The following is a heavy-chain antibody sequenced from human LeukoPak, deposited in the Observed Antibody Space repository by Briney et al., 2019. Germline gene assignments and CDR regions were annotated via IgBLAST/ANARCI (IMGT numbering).Heavy chain of an antibody. D-gene: IGHD6-19*01. V-gene: IGHV1-69*01. J-gene: IGHJ4*02. CDR1: RGTFSSYA. Sequence: SVKVSSKASRGTFSSYAISCVRQAPGQGVEWRVGIIPVFGTANDAQKFQGRVTITADESTSTPYMELSSLRSEDTAVYYCARDRVVYSSGWDETNYFDYWGKGTLVTVSS. CDR3: ARDRVVYSSGWDETNYFDY. CDR2: IIPVFGTA.